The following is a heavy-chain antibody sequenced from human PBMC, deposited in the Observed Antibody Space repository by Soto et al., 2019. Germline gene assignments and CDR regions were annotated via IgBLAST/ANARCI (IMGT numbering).Heavy chain of an antibody. CDR1: GYIFSNSW. J-gene: IGHJ6*03. D-gene: IGHD5-18*01. CDR2: TYPGDSDT. CDR3: VRHKNTAIHYYYMDV. Sequence: GESLKISCQGSGYIFSNSWIGWVRQMPGKGLEWMGITYPGDSDTRYSPSFQGQVTISADKSINTAYLQWSSLKASDTAMYYCVRHKNTAIHYYYMDVWGKGTTVTVSS. V-gene: IGHV5-51*01.